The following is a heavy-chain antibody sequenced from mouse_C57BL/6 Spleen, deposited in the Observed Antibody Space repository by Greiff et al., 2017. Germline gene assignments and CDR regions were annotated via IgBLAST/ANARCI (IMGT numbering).Heavy chain of an antibody. J-gene: IGHJ2*01. V-gene: IGHV1-64*01. D-gene: IGHD2-3*01. CDR1: GYTFTSFW. CDR2: IHPNTGST. CDR3: ARDAGYSPYYFDY. Sequence: VQLQQPGAELVKPGASVQLSCTASGYTFTSFWMHWVKQRPGQGLEWIGMIHPNTGSTTYNEKFKIKATLTVYKSSSTAYMQLSSLTSEDSAVYYCARDAGYSPYYFDYWGQGTTLTVSS.